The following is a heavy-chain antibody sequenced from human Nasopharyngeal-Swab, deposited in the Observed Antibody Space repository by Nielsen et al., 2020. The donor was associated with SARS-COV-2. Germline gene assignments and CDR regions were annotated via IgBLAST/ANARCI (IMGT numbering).Heavy chain of an antibody. D-gene: IGHD6-13*01. J-gene: IGHJ6*03. CDR1: GFTFSSYG. CDR3: AKGDSSNWSDYYMDV. V-gene: IGHV3-30*18. CDR2: ISYDGSNK. Sequence: GESLKISCAASGFTFSSYGMHWVRQAPGKGLGWVAVISYDGSNKYYADSVKGRFTISRDNSKKPLYLQMNSLRAEDTAVYYCAKGDSSNWSDYYMDVWGKGTTVTVSS.